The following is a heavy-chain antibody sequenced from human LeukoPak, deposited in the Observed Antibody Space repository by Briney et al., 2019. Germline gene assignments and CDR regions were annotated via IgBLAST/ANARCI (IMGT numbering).Heavy chain of an antibody. CDR1: GFTFSSYS. CDR3: ATICSTSCYGYHMDV. CDR2: IKHDGSDK. J-gene: IGHJ6*03. D-gene: IGHD2-2*01. V-gene: IGHV3-7*01. Sequence: PGGSLRLSCAASGFTFSSYSMNWVRQAPGKGLEWVANIKHDGSDKYYVDSVTGRFTISRDNAKNSLSLQMNSLRVEDTAVYYCATICSTSCYGYHMDVWGKGTTVTVSS.